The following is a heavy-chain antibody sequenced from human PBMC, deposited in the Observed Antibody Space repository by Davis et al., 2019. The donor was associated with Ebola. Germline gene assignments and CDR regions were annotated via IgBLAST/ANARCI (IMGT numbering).Heavy chain of an antibody. CDR1: GFTLSSYV. Sequence: GESLNTSCAAPGFTLSSYVMSRVRQAPGKGLEWVSAISGSGGSTYYADSVKGRFTISRDNSKNTLYLQMNSLRAEDTAVYYCAADYDILTGYYKTFDYWGQGTLVTVSS. D-gene: IGHD3-9*01. CDR3: AADYDILTGYYKTFDY. CDR2: ISGSGGST. J-gene: IGHJ4*02. V-gene: IGHV3-23*01.